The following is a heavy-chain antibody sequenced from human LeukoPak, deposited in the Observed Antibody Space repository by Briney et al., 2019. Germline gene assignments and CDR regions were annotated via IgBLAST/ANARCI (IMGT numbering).Heavy chain of an antibody. Sequence: VKVSCKASGFTFTSSAVQWVRQARGQRLEWIGWIVVGSGNTNYAQKFQERVTITRDMSTSTAYMELSSLRSEDTAVYYCAADARSSYYYYMDVWGKGTTVTVSS. V-gene: IGHV1-58*01. J-gene: IGHJ6*03. CDR2: IVVGSGNT. D-gene: IGHD3-10*01. CDR1: GFTFTSSA. CDR3: AADARSSYYYYMDV.